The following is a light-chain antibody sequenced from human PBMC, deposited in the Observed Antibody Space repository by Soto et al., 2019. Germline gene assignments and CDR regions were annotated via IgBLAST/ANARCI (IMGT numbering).Light chain of an antibody. J-gene: IGKJ1*01. V-gene: IGKV3-20*01. CDR1: RSVTSRY. Sequence: ESVLTQSPDTLSLSPGERATLSCRASRSVTSRYLAWYQQKPGQAPRLLIYDASSRATGIPDRFSGSGSGTDFPLTISRLEPEDFAVYYCQQHGDSLWTFGQGTKVEFK. CDR2: DAS. CDR3: QQHGDSLWT.